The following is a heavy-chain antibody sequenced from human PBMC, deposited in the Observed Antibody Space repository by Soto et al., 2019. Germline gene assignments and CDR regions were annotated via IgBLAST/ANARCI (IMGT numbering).Heavy chain of an antibody. D-gene: IGHD1-1*01. CDR1: GYTCTIYD. CDR3: ARRAETNGWNGFGADKYYCDL. V-gene: IGHV1-8*01. Sequence: GGSVKVSCKASGYTCTIYDIYCVLQSTVQGRDWMGCMNPNTGNSGYAQKFQGRVTMTSDTSISTAHMELSSLRSEDTAVYYCARRAETNGWNGFGADKYYCDLWGQGTLVTGSS. CDR2: MNPNTGNS. J-gene: IGHJ4*02.